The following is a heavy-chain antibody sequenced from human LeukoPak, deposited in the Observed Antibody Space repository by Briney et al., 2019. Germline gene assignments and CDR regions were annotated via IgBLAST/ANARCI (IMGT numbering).Heavy chain of an antibody. D-gene: IGHD6-13*01. CDR3: AKDSQQLVTGWFDP. Sequence: GGSLRLSCAASGFTLSGYWMNWVRQAPGKGLEWVSGIGGAGRSTYYADSVKGRFTISRDNSKNTLYLQLNSLRAEDTAVYYCAKDSQQLVTGWFDPWGQGTLVTVSS. CDR2: IGGAGRST. CDR1: GFTLSGYW. J-gene: IGHJ5*02. V-gene: IGHV3-23*01.